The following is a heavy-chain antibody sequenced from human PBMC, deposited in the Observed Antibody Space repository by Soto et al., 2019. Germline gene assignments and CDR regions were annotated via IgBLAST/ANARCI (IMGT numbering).Heavy chain of an antibody. V-gene: IGHV5-51*01. Sequence: YWIGWVRQMPGKGMEWMGIIYPGDSDTRYSPSFQGQVTISADKSISTAYLQWSSLKASDTAMYYCARQGYYGDYIVDYWGQGTLVTVSS. D-gene: IGHD4-17*01. CDR1: YW. J-gene: IGHJ4*02. CDR2: IYPGDSDT. CDR3: ARQGYYGDYIVDY.